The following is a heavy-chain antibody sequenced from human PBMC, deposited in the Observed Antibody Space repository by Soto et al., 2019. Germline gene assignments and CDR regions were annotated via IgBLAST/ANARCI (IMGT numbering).Heavy chain of an antibody. CDR3: ARDPAPIGWYDY. V-gene: IGHV3-74*01. Sequence: GGSLRLSCAASGFTFSNYWMHWVRQAPGKGLVWVSRINSDGSSSTYADSVKGRFTIFRDNAKNTLYLQMNSLRAEDTAVYYCARDPAPIGWYDYWGQGTLVTVSS. J-gene: IGHJ4*02. CDR2: INSDGSSS. D-gene: IGHD6-19*01. CDR1: GFTFSNYW.